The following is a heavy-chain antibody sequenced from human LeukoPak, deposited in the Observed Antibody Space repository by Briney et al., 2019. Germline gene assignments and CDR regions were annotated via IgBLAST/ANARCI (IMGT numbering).Heavy chain of an antibody. CDR2: INHSGST. CDR1: GGSFSDYY. D-gene: IGHD3-10*01. V-gene: IGHV4-34*01. CDR3: ARRATTSRFTLVRNNPVRFYYYYMDV. Sequence: SETLSLTCAVYGGSFSDYYWSWIRQPPGKGLEWIGEINHSGSTNYNPSLKSRVIISADTSKNQFSLKLSSVTAADTAVFYCARRATTSRFTLVRNNPVRFYYYYMDVWGKGTTVTVSS. J-gene: IGHJ6*03.